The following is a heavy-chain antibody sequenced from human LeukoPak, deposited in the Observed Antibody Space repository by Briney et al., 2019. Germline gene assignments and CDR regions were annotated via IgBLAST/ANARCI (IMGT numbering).Heavy chain of an antibody. CDR3: ARVGAYTDYAPDY. CDR1: GFTFSSYS. V-gene: IGHV3-21*01. CDR2: ISATGTYT. Sequence: GGSLRLSCAASGFTFSSYSMNWVRQAPGKGLEWVSSISATGTYTYYADSVKGRFTISRDSAKNSLYLQMSSLRAEDTAVYYCARVGAYTDYAPDYGGQGTLVTVSS. J-gene: IGHJ4*02. D-gene: IGHD4-17*01.